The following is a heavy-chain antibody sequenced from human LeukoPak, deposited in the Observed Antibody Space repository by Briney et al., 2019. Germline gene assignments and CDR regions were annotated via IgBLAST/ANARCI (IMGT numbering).Heavy chain of an antibody. CDR1: GFTFTSSA. CDR3: AAKGYEGFDY. D-gene: IGHD5-12*01. Sequence: SVNVSCKASGFTFTSSAMHWVRQARGQRREWIGWIVVGSGNTNYAQKFQERVTITMDMSTSTAYMELSSLRSEDTAVYYCAAKGYEGFDYWGQGTLVTVSS. V-gene: IGHV1-58*02. J-gene: IGHJ4*02. CDR2: IVVGSGNT.